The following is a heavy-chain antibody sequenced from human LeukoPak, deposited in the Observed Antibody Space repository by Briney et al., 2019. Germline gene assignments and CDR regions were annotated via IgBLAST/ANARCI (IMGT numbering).Heavy chain of an antibody. V-gene: IGHV4-59*11. CDR2: IYYTGST. D-gene: IGHD3-10*01. CDR1: GGSISPLY. CDR3: ARGGVAAKYYFDF. J-gene: IGHJ4*02. Sequence: SETLSLTCTVSGGSISPLYWSWIRQPPGKGLEFIGYIYYTGSTNFNPSLKSRVALSVDTSKNQISLKLNSVTAADTAVYYCARGGVAAKYYFDFWGQGTLVTVS.